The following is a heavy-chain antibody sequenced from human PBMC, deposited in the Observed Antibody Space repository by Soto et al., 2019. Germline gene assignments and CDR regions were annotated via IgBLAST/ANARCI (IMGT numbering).Heavy chain of an antibody. Sequence: GASVKVSCKASGYTFTSYAMHWVRQAPGQRLEWMGWINAGNCNTKYSQKFQGRVTITRDTSASTAYMELSSLRSEDTAVYYCARLMITFGGVIVPFDYWGQGTLVTVSS. CDR3: ARLMITFGGVIVPFDY. D-gene: IGHD3-16*02. CDR2: INAGNCNT. V-gene: IGHV1-3*01. J-gene: IGHJ4*02. CDR1: GYTFTSYA.